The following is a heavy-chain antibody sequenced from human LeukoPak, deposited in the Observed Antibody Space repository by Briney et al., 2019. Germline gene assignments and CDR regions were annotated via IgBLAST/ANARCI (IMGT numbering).Heavy chain of an antibody. Sequence: ASVKVSCKVSGYTLTELSMHWVRQAPGKGLEWMGGFDPEDGETIYAQKFQGRVTMTEDTSTDTAYMELSSLRSEDTAVYYCATLDCSGGSCPDGYFDYWGQGTLVTVSS. V-gene: IGHV1-24*01. J-gene: IGHJ4*02. CDR3: ATLDCSGGSCPDGYFDY. CDR1: GYTLTELS. CDR2: FDPEDGET. D-gene: IGHD2-15*01.